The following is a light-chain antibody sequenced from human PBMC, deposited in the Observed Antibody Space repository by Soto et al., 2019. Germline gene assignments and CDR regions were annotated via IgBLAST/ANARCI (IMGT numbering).Light chain of an antibody. CDR3: QQYGSSLPYT. CDR1: QSVSSSY. J-gene: IGKJ2*01. V-gene: IGKV3-20*01. CDR2: GAS. Sequence: EIVLTQSPGTLSSSPGERATLSCRASQSVSSSYLAWYQQKPGQAPSLLIYGASSRATGIPERFSGSGSGRDFTLTISRLEPEDFSVYYCQQYGSSLPYTFGQGTKLEIK.